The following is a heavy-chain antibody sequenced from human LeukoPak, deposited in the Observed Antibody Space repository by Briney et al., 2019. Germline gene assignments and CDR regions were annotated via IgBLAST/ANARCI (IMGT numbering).Heavy chain of an antibody. CDR1: GFTFSSYA. J-gene: IGHJ4*02. Sequence: GRSLRLSCAASGFTFSSYAMHWVRQAPGKGLEWVAVISYDGSNKYYADSVKGRFTISRDNSKNTLYLQMNSLGAEDTAVYYCARGLAAAAIRGGYWGQGTLVTVSS. CDR2: ISYDGSNK. D-gene: IGHD6-13*01. CDR3: ARGLAAAAIRGGY. V-gene: IGHV3-30-3*01.